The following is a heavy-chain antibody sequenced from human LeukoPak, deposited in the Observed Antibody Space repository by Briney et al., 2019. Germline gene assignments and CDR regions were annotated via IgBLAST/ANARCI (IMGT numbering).Heavy chain of an antibody. V-gene: IGHV3-74*01. Sequence: GGSLRLSCAASRLTFSSYWMHWVRQAPGKGLLWVSRINTDGSSTTYADSVKGRFTISRDNAKNTLYLQMNSLRAEDTAVYYCARGGVYSTSAVDYWGQGTLVTVSS. CDR2: INTDGSST. J-gene: IGHJ4*02. CDR1: RLTFSSYW. CDR3: ARGGVYSTSAVDY. D-gene: IGHD6-6*01.